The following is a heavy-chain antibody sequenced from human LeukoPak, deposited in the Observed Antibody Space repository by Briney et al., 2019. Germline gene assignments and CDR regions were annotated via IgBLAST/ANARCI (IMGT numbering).Heavy chain of an antibody. Sequence: SETLSLTCSVSGGSISSSSYYWGWIRQPLGKGLEWIGSVYYGGNINYNPSLKSRVTISVDTSKNQFSLKLSSVTATDTAVYYCARHDSSGPYNAFDIWGQGTMVTVSS. CDR3: ARHDSSGPYNAFDI. CDR1: GGSISSSSYY. D-gene: IGHD3-22*01. J-gene: IGHJ3*02. CDR2: VYYGGNI. V-gene: IGHV4-39*01.